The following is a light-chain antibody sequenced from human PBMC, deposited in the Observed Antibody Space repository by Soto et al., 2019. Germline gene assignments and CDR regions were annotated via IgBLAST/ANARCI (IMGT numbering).Light chain of an antibody. CDR1: SSDVGGYNY. V-gene: IGLV2-8*01. J-gene: IGLJ2*01. Sequence: QSALTQPPSASGSPGQSVAISCTGTSSDVGGYNYVSWYQQHPGKAPKLMIYEVNKRPSGVPDRFSGSKSGNTASLTVSGLQAEDEADYYCQSYDNSLNTILFGGGTKLTVL. CDR2: EVN. CDR3: QSYDNSLNTIL.